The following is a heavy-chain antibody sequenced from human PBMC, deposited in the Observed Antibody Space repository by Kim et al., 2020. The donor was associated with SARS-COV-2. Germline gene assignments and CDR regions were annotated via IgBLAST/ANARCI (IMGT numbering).Heavy chain of an antibody. CDR2: IYSGGST. Sequence: GGSLRLSCAASGFTVSSNYMSWVRQAPGKGLEWVSVIYSGGSTYYADSVKGRFTISRDNSKNTLYLQMNSLRAEDTAVYYCARANWNDDWESVGYYYYYMDVWGKGTTVTVSS. CDR3: ARANWNDDWESVGYYYYYMDV. J-gene: IGHJ6*03. CDR1: GFTVSSNY. D-gene: IGHD1-20*01. V-gene: IGHV3-66*01.